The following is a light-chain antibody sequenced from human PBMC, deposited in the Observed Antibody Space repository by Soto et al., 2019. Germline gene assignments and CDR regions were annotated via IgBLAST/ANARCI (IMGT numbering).Light chain of an antibody. J-gene: IGKJ4*01. CDR2: DAS. CDR1: QAISVF. V-gene: IGKV3-11*01. Sequence: DIVLTQSPVTLSLSPGERATLSCRASQAISVFLAWYQHRPGQAPRLLIYDASNRATGTPARFSGSGSGTDFTLTISSLEPEDVAVYYCQHRSNWPLTFGGGTKVEIK. CDR3: QHRSNWPLT.